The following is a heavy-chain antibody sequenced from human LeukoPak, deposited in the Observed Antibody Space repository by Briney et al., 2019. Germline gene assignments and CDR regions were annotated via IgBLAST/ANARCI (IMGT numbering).Heavy chain of an antibody. CDR2: IRSKAYGGTT. CDR1: GFTFGDYA. D-gene: IGHD2-2*02. J-gene: IGHJ4*02. CDR3: TRERGYCSSTSCYTVLDY. V-gene: IGHV3-49*04. Sequence: GGSLRLSCTASGFTFGDYAMSWVRQAPGKGLEWVGFIRSKAYGGTTEYAASVKGRFTISRDDSKSIAYLQMNSLKTEDTAVYYCTRERGYCSSTSCYTVLDYWGQGTLVTVSS.